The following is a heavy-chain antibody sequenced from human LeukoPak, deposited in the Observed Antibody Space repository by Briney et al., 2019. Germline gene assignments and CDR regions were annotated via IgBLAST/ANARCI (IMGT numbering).Heavy chain of an antibody. J-gene: IGHJ4*02. CDR3: ARLGGKAASPYDY. D-gene: IGHD3-16*01. Sequence: SVKVSCKASGGTFSSYVISWVRQAPGQGLEWMGGIIPIFGTANYAQKFQGRVTITTDESTSTAYMELSSLRSEDTAVYYCARLGGKAASPYDYWGQGTLVTVSS. CDR2: IIPIFGTA. V-gene: IGHV1-69*05. CDR1: GGTFSSYV.